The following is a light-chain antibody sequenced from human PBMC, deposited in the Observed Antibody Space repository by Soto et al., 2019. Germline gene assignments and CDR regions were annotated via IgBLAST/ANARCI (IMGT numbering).Light chain of an antibody. J-gene: IGKJ1*01. Sequence: EIQVTLYHSTLSASVGDRVAITCRASQSISSWLAWYQQKPGKAPKLLIYDASSLESGVPSRFSGSGSGTEFTLTISSLQPDDFATYYCQQYNSYSQTFGQRTKV. CDR2: DAS. V-gene: IGKV1-5*01. CDR3: QQYNSYSQT. CDR1: QSISSW.